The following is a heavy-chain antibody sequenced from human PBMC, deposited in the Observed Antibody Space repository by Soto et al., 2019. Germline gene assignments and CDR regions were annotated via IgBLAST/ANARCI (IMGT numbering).Heavy chain of an antibody. V-gene: IGHV4-31*03. CDR2: IYYSGST. J-gene: IGHJ4*02. CDR1: GGSISSGGYY. Sequence: QVQLQESGPGLVKPSQTLSLTCTVSGGSISSGGYYWSWIRQHPGKGLEWIGYIYYSGSTYYNPSLKSRVTISVDTSKNQFSLKLSSATAADTAVYYCARDRLGGRGYYFDYWGQGTLVTVSS. CDR3: ARDRLGGRGYYFDY. D-gene: IGHD3-16*01.